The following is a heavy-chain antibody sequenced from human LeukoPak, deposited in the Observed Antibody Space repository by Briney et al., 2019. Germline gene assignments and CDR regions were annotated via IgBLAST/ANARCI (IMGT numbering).Heavy chain of an antibody. J-gene: IGHJ4*02. V-gene: IGHV1-18*01. CDR1: GYTLTSYG. Sequence: ASVKVSCKASGYTLTSYGISWVRQAPGQGLEWMGWISAYNGHTNYAQKLQGRVTMTTDTSTSTAYMELRSLRSDDTALYYCARDTPMVPFDYWGQGTLVTVSS. CDR3: ARDTPMVPFDY. D-gene: IGHD5-18*01. CDR2: ISAYNGHT.